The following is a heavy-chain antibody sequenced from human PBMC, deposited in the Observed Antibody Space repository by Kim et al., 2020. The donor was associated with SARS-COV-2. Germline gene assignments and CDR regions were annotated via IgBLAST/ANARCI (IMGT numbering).Heavy chain of an antibody. V-gene: IGHV3-64D*06. CDR3: GRGRGSDY. J-gene: IGHJ4*02. Sequence: GGSLRLSCSASGFIFSSYAMFWVRQAPGKGLEYVSLINSNGDNTYYADSVKGRFTISRDNSKNTFYLQMSSLRPEDTAVYYCGRGRGSDYWGQGTLVTVS. CDR1: GFIFSSYA. D-gene: IGHD1-26*01. CDR2: INSNGDNT.